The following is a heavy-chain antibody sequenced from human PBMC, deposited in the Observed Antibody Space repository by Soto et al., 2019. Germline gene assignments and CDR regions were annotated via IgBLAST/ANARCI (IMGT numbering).Heavy chain of an antibody. V-gene: IGHV3-30-3*01. D-gene: IGHD5-18*01. CDR1: GFTFSNYA. CDR2: ISYDGSDK. CDR3: ARDTGPNGYNYYYFGMDV. Sequence: QVHLVESGGGVVQPGRSLRLSCAASGFTFSNYAMHWVRQAPGKGLEWVAVISYDGSDKYNANSVKGRFTISRDNSKNTLYLQMNSLRAEDTAVYYCARDTGPNGYNYYYFGMDVWGQVTTVTV. J-gene: IGHJ6*02.